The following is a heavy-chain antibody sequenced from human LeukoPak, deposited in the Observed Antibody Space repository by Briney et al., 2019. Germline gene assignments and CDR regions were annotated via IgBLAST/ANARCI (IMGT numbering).Heavy chain of an antibody. CDR1: GFTLGDYA. Sequence: GGSLRLSCTASGFTLGDYAMSWVRQAPGKGLEWVGFIRSKVYGGTTEYAASVKGRFIISRDDSKSIAYLQMNSLKTEDTAVYYCTSHTGTGDAFRPFHIWGQGTMVTVSS. V-gene: IGHV3-49*04. CDR3: TSHTGTGDAFRPFHI. J-gene: IGHJ3*02. D-gene: IGHD2-21*02. CDR2: IRSKVYGGTT.